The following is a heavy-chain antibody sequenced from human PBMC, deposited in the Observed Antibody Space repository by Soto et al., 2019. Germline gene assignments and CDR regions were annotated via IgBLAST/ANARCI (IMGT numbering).Heavy chain of an antibody. V-gene: IGHV3-7*01. CDR2: IKQDGSEK. D-gene: IGHD1-26*01. Sequence: GGSLRLSXAASGFTFSSYWMSWVRQAPGKGLEWVANIKQDGSEKYYVDSVKGRFTISRDNAKNSLYLQMNSLRAEDTAVYYCARAPTYGGSPGNLYYYYYGMDVWGQGTTVTVSS. CDR3: ARAPTYGGSPGNLYYYYYGMDV. J-gene: IGHJ6*02. CDR1: GFTFSSYW.